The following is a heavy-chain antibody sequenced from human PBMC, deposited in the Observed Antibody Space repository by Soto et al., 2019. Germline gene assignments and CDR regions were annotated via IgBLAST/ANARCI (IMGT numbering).Heavy chain of an antibody. J-gene: IGHJ2*01. V-gene: IGHV1-69*12. Sequence: QVQLVQSGAEVKKPGSSVKVSCKASGGTFSSYAISWVRQAPGQGLEWMGGIIPIFGTANYAQKFQGRVTITAAESTSTAYVGLSSLRSEDTAVYYCARSHPIVVVNKVGGDWYFELWGRGTLVTVSS. CDR3: ARSHPIVVVNKVGGDWYFEL. CDR2: IIPIFGTA. CDR1: GGTFSSYA. D-gene: IGHD3-22*01.